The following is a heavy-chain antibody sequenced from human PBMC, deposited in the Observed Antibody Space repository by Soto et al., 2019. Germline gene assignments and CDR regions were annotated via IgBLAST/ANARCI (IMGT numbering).Heavy chain of an antibody. D-gene: IGHD3-10*01. CDR1: GGTFSSYA. Sequence: ASVKVSCKASGGTFSSYAISWVRQAPGQGLEWMGGIIPIFGTANYAQKFQGRVTITAGKSTSTAYMELSSLRSEDTAVYYCARPGYGGFDYWGQGTLVTVSS. J-gene: IGHJ4*02. CDR2: IIPIFGTA. V-gene: IGHV1-69*06. CDR3: ARPGYGGFDY.